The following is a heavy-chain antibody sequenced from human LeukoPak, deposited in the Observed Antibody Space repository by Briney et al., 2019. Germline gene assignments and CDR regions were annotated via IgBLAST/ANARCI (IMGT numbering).Heavy chain of an antibody. V-gene: IGHV4-39*07. D-gene: IGHD3-16*01. Sequence: KASETLSLTCTVSGGSISSSSYYWGWIRQPPGKGLEWIGEINHSGGTNYNPSLKSRVTISVDTSKNQFSLKLSSVTAADTAVYYCARGPGVWDAFDIWGQGTMVTVSS. CDR1: GGSISSSSYY. CDR3: ARGPGVWDAFDI. CDR2: INHSGGT. J-gene: IGHJ3*02.